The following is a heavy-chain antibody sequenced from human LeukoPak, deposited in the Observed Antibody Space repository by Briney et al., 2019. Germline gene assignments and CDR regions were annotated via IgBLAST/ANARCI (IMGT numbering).Heavy chain of an antibody. CDR1: GYTFTGYY. CDR2: INPNSGGT. CDR3: ARENEYSSSSMSWFDP. V-gene: IGHV1-2*02. D-gene: IGHD6-6*01. Sequence: GASVKVSCKASGYTFTGYYMHWVRQAPGQGLEWMGWINPNSGGTNYAQKFQGRVTMTRDTSISTAYMELSRLRSDDTAAYYCARENEYSSSSMSWFDPWGQGTLVTVSS. J-gene: IGHJ5*02.